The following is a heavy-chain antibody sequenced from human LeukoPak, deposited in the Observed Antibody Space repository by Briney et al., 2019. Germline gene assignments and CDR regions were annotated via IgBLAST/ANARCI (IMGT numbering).Heavy chain of an antibody. V-gene: IGHV3-30-3*01. J-gene: IGHJ4*02. CDR2: ISYDGSNK. Sequence: GGSLRLSCAASGFTFSSYAMHWVRQAPGKGLEWVAVISYDGSNKYYADSVKGRYTISRDNSKNTLYLQMNSLRAEDTAVYYCARESRQWLVLGGVDYWGQGTLVTVSS. CDR3: ARESRQWLVLGGVDY. D-gene: IGHD6-19*01. CDR1: GFTFSSYA.